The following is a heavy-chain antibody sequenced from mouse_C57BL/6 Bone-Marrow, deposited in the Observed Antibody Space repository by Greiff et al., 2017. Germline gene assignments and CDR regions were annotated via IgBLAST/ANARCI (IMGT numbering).Heavy chain of an antibody. CDR3: ARPYYSNYWYFDV. D-gene: IGHD2-5*01. CDR1: GYTFTSYW. Sequence: QVQLQQPGAELVKPGASVKMSCKASGYTFTSYWITWVKQRPGQGLEWIGDIYPGSGSTNYNAKFKSKATLTVDTSSSTAYMQLSRLTSEDSAVYSCARPYYSNYWYFDVWGTGTTVTVSS. CDR2: IYPGSGST. J-gene: IGHJ1*03. V-gene: IGHV1-55*01.